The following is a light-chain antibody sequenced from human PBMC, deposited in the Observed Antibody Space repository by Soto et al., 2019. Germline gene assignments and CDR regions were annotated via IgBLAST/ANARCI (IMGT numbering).Light chain of an antibody. V-gene: IGKV1-39*01. CDR2: AAS. J-gene: IGKJ1*01. CDR1: QSISSF. CDR3: QQTYTTPAST. Sequence: DIQMTQSPSSLSASVGDRVTITCRASQSISSFLNWYQHKPGKAPELLIYAASNLQDGVPSRFSGSGSGTEFTLTISSLQPEDFALYYCQQTYTTPASTFGQGTSVDVK.